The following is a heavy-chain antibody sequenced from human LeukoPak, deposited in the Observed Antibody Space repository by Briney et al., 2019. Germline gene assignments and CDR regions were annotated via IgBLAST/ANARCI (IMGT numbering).Heavy chain of an antibody. J-gene: IGHJ4*02. Sequence: PGGSLRLSCAASGFTFSNYEMHWVRQAPGKGLEWVSYISSSGSTIYYADSVKGRFTISRDNAKNSLYLQMNSLRAEDTAVYYCARLPSEVYLDYWGQGTLVTVSS. V-gene: IGHV3-48*03. CDR1: GFTFSNYE. CDR2: ISSSGSTI. CDR3: ARLPSEVYLDY.